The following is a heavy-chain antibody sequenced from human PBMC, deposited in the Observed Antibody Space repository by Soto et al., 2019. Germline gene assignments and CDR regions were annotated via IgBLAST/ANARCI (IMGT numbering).Heavy chain of an antibody. J-gene: IGHJ6*02. CDR2: IIPIFGTA. V-gene: IGHV1-69*06. D-gene: IGHD3-22*01. CDR1: RGTFSSYA. CDR3: AREDRDGSGELYYYYGMDV. Sequence: GASGKVRCEASRGTFSSYAISWVRQAPGQGLEWMGGIIPIFGTANYAQKFQGRVTITADKSTSTAYMERSSLRSEDTAVYYCAREDRDGSGELYYYYGMDVWGQGTTVTAP.